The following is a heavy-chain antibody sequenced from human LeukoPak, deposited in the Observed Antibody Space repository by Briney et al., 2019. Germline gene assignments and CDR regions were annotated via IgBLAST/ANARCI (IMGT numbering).Heavy chain of an antibody. CDR1: GFTFSSYS. CDR3: ARGRVTLVAGTSQLHTTYYYYMDV. V-gene: IGHV3-21*01. CDR2: ISSSSSYI. Sequence: PGGSLRLSCAASGFTFSSYSMNWVRQAPGKGLEWVSSISSSSSYIYYADSVKGRFTISRDNAKNSLYLQMNSLRAEDTAVYYCARGRVTLVAGTSQLHTTYYYYMDVWGKGTTVTVSS. D-gene: IGHD6-19*01. J-gene: IGHJ6*03.